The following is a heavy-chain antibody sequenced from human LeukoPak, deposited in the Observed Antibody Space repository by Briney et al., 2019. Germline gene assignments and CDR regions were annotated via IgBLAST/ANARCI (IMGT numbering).Heavy chain of an antibody. CDR1: GFTFSSYG. J-gene: IGHJ4*02. CDR2: ISYDGSNK. Sequence: GGSLRLSCAASGFTFSSYGMHWVRQAPGKGLEWVAVISYDGSNKYYADSVKGRFTISRDNSKNTLYLQMNSLRAEDTAVYYCAKAHYDSSGRTIDYWGQGTLVTVSS. D-gene: IGHD3-22*01. V-gene: IGHV3-30*18. CDR3: AKAHYDSSGRTIDY.